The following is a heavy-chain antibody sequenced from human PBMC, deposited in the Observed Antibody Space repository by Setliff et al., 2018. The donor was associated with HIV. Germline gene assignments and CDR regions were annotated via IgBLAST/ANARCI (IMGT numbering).Heavy chain of an antibody. D-gene: IGHD3-16*01. V-gene: IGHV1-69*13. Sequence: SVKVSCKTSGVSFSGYAISWVRQAPGQGLEWMGGIIPVFGSGNYAERFQPRLTITADASTSTVYMELSSLRSDDTAVYYCARMSADIPLGDWGRGTLVTV. J-gene: IGHJ4*02. CDR1: GVSFSGYA. CDR2: IIPVFGSG. CDR3: ARMSADIPLGD.